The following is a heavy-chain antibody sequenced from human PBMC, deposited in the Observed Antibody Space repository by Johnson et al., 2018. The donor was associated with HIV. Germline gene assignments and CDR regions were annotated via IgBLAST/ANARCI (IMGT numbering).Heavy chain of an antibody. CDR3: AKAFSSSWSDAFDI. D-gene: IGHD6-13*01. J-gene: IGHJ3*02. CDR1: EFTVSSNY. Sequence: QVQLVESGGGLIQPGGSLRLSCAASEFTVSSNYMSWVRQAPGKGLEWVAVIYYDGSTKYYADSMTGRFTISRDNYQNTLYLQMNSLRAEDTAVYYCAKAFSSSWSDAFDIWGQGTMVTVSS. CDR2: IYYDGSTK. V-gene: IGHV3-30*18.